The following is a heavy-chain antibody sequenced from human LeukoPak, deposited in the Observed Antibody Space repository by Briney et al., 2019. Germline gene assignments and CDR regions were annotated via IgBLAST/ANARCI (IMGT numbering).Heavy chain of an antibody. CDR2: INPNSGGT. J-gene: IGHJ5*02. V-gene: IGHV1-2*02. CDR1: GYTFTGYY. Sequence: ASVKVSCKASGYTFTGYYMHWVRQAPGQGVEWMGWINPNSGGTNYAQKFQGRVTMTRDTSISTAYMELSRLRSDDTAVYYCARPGYCSSTSCYSLDPWGQGTLVTVSS. CDR3: ARPGYCSSTSCYSLDP. D-gene: IGHD2-2*01.